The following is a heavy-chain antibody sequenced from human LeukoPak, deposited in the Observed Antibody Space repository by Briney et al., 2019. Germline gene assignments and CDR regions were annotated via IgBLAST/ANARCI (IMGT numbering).Heavy chain of an antibody. J-gene: IGHJ6*03. Sequence: PGGSLRLSRAASGFTFSSYAMSWVRQAPGKGLEGVSAISGSGGSTYYADSVKGRFTISRDNSKNTLYLQMNSLRAEDTAVYYCAKDFTGAARPSYYYYYMDVWGKGTTVTISS. CDR1: GFTFSSYA. CDR3: AKDFTGAARPSYYYYYMDV. V-gene: IGHV3-23*01. D-gene: IGHD3-9*01. CDR2: ISGSGGST.